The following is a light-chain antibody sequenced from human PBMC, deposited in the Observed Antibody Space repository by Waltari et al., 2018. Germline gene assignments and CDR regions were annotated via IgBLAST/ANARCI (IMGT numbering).Light chain of an antibody. CDR1: QSLLHGNGHNY. Sequence: VLTPSPLSLPVIPGEPASISFRSNQSLLHGNGHNYLDWYLQRPGQSPHLLIYWGSPRASGVPDRFSGSGSGTEFTLKISRVESEDFGVYYCMHALEPPGTFGQGTTVNIK. J-gene: IGKJ1*01. CDR3: MHALEPPGT. CDR2: WGS. V-gene: IGKV2-28*01.